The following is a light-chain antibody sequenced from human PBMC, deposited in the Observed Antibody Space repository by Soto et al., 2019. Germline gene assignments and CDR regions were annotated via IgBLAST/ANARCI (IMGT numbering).Light chain of an antibody. V-gene: IGKV1-33*01. CDR1: QDITIY. CDR3: QHYENLPFT. CDR2: DAS. Sequence: DIQMTQSPPSLSASVGDRVTITCQASQDITIYLNWYQQRPGRAPKLLIYDASTVETGVPSRFSGSGSGTVFTFTITSLQPEDIATYYCQHYENLPFTFGPGTKVAI. J-gene: IGKJ3*01.